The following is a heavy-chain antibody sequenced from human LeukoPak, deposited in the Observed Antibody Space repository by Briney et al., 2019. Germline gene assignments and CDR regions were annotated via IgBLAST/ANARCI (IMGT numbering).Heavy chain of an antibody. V-gene: IGHV3-23*01. Sequence: PPWGSLRLSCAASGFTFSSYAMSWVRQAPGKGLEWVSAISGSGGSTYYADSVKGRFTISRDNSKNTLYLQMNSLRAEDTAVYYCAKERVPDNYYYYYMDVWGKGTTVTVSS. J-gene: IGHJ6*03. CDR3: AKERVPDNYYYYYMDV. D-gene: IGHD3-10*02. CDR1: GFTFSSYA. CDR2: ISGSGGST.